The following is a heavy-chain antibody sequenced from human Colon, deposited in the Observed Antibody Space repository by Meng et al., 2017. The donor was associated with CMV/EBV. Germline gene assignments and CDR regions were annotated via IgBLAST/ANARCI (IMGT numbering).Heavy chain of an antibody. CDR1: GGSISSYY. CDR3: ARHLRRYSSSWHPTERRDYYYYYGMDV. V-gene: IGHV4-59*01. D-gene: IGHD6-13*01. Sequence: SETLSLTCTVSGGSISSYYWSWIRQPPGKGLEWIGYIYYSGSTNYNPSLKSRVTISVDTSKNQFSLKLSSVTAADTAVYYCARHLRRYSSSWHPTERRDYYYYYGMDVWGQGTTVTVSS. J-gene: IGHJ6*02. CDR2: IYYSGST.